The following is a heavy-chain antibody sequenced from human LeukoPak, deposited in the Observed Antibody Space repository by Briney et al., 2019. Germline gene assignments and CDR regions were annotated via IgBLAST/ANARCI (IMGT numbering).Heavy chain of an antibody. CDR1: GYSFANYW. D-gene: IGHD6-19*01. V-gene: IGHV5-10-1*01. Sequence: GESLRISCKGSGYSFANYWISWVRQKPGKGLEWMGRINPSDSYTNYNPSFQGHVTFSVDKSIATAYLQWTTLKASDTAMYYCARGGWLDDYWGQGTLVTVSS. CDR2: INPSDSYT. CDR3: ARGGWLDDY. J-gene: IGHJ4*02.